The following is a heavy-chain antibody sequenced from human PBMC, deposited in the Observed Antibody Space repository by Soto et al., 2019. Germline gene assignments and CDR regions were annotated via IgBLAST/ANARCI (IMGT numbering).Heavy chain of an antibody. CDR3: ARLDRLLWSGEL. J-gene: IGHJ4*02. CDR2: IYYSGST. Sequence: QLQLQESGPGLVKPSETLSLTCPVSGGSISSSSYYWGWIRQPPGKGLEWIGSIYYSGSTYYNPSLKSRVTISVDTSKHQFSLKLSSVTAADTAVYYCARLDRLLWSGELWGQGTMVTVSS. V-gene: IGHV4-39*01. D-gene: IGHD3-10*01. CDR1: GGSISSSSYY.